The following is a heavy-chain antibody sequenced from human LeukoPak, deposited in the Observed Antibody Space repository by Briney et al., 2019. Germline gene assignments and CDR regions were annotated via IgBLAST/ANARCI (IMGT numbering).Heavy chain of an antibody. CDR2: ITSTSSHI. V-gene: IGHV3-21*01. CDR3: ARARLGYYDEYFDP. CDR1: GFTFSDYS. D-gene: IGHD3-16*01. Sequence: GGSLRLSCATSGFTFSDYSMTWVRQAPGKGLEWVSSITSTSSHINYADSVRGRFTISRDNAKNALFLQMTSLTDEDTAHYYCARARLGYYDEYFDPWGQGTQVTVSS. J-gene: IGHJ5*02.